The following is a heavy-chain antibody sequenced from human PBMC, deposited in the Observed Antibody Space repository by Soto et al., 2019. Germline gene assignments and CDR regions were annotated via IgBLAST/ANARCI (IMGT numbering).Heavy chain of an antibody. J-gene: IGHJ4*02. CDR1: GAYIRGYY. Sequence: SETLSLTCTVSGAYIRGYYWTWIRQPPGRRLEWIGYVYYSGSTKYNPSLQSRVTISVDTSKNQFSLKLSSVTAADTAVYYCARRYGPGFDYWGQGTLVTVSS. CDR2: VYYSGST. CDR3: ARRYGPGFDY. D-gene: IGHD4-17*01. V-gene: IGHV4-59*08.